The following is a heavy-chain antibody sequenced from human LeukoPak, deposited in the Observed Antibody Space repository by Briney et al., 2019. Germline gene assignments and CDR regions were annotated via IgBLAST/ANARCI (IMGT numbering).Heavy chain of an antibody. CDR2: INHSGST. CDR3: ARGGKAAVRFDL. D-gene: IGHD2-15*01. Sequence: SETLSLTCAVYGGSFRGYYWSWIRQPPGKGLEWIGEINHSGSTNYNPSLKSRVTISVDTSKNQFSLKLSSVTAADTAVYYCARGGKAAVRFDLWGRGTLVTVSS. CDR1: GGSFRGYY. V-gene: IGHV4-34*01. J-gene: IGHJ2*01.